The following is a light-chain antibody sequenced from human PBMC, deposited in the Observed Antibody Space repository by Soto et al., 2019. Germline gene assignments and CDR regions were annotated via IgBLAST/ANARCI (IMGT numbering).Light chain of an antibody. V-gene: IGKV3-11*01. CDR1: QSVSNY. J-gene: IGKJ5*01. CDR3: QHGGS. Sequence: EIVLTQSPATLSLSPGERATVSCRASQSVSNYLGWYQQKPGQAPRLLIYDASNRSTGIPARFSGSGSGTNFSLTISSLEPEDCAGYYWQHGGSFGQGTRLEIK. CDR2: DAS.